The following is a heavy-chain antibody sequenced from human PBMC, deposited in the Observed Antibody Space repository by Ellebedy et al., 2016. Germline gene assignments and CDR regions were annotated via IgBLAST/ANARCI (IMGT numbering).Heavy chain of an antibody. CDR1: GYTFTSYG. CDR2: ISTYDGNT. J-gene: IGHJ6*03. V-gene: IGHV1-18*01. Sequence: ASVKVSCKASGYTFTSYGISWVRQAPGQGLEWMGWISTYDGNTNYAQNLQGRVTMTTDTSTGTVYMELRSLISDDTAVYYCARVFYYGSESQGGNYYYYMDVWGKGTTVTVSS. D-gene: IGHD3-10*01. CDR3: ARVFYYGSESQGGNYYYYMDV.